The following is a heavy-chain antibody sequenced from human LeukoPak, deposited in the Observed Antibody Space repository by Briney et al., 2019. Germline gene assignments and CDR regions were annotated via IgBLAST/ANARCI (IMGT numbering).Heavy chain of an antibody. Sequence: GGSLRLSCAASGFTFSSYAMSWVRQAPGKGLEWVSAISGSGGSTYYADPVKGRFTISRDNSKNTLYLQMNSLRAEDTAVYYCAKDRSGSGKYYFDYWGQGTLVTVSS. V-gene: IGHV3-23*01. D-gene: IGHD1-26*01. J-gene: IGHJ4*02. CDR3: AKDRSGSGKYYFDY. CDR2: ISGSGGST. CDR1: GFTFSSYA.